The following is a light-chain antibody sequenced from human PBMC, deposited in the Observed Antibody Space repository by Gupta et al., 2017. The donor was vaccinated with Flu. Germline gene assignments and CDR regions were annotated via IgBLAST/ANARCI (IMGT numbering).Light chain of an antibody. V-gene: IGKV1-5*03. CDR3: QYNSYPYS. J-gene: IGKJ2*03. CDR2: KAS. Sequence: GDRVTITCRASQSISSWLAWYQQKPGKAPKLLIYKASSLESGVPSRFSGSGSGTEFTLTISSLQPDDFATYYCQYNSYPYSFGQGTKLEIK. CDR1: QSISSW.